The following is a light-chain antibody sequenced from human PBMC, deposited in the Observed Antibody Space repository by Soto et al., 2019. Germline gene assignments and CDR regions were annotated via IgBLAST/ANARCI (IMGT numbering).Light chain of an antibody. CDR3: QQYNNWPQT. V-gene: IGKV3-15*01. CDR2: GAS. CDR1: QTISSGF. Sequence: EIVLTQSPGILYLSPGDRATLSCRASQTISSGFLAWYQQKVGQAPRLLIYGASTRATGIPARFSGSGSGTEFTLTISSLQSEDFAAYYCQQYNNWPQTFGQGTKVDTK. J-gene: IGKJ1*01.